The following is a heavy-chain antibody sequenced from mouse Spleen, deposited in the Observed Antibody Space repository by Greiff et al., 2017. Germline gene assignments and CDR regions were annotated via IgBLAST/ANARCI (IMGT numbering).Heavy chain of an antibody. CDR2: ISYDGSN. V-gene: IGHV3-6*01. D-gene: IGHD2-1*01. CDR3: ARGVYSLDV. CDR1: GYSITSGYY. J-gene: IGHJ1*01. Sequence: EVKLMESGPGLVKPSQSLSLTCSVTGYSITSGYYWNWIRQFPGNKLEWMGYISYDGSNNYNPSLKNRISITRDTSKNQFFLKLNSVTTEDTATYYCARGVYSLDVWGAGTTVTVSS.